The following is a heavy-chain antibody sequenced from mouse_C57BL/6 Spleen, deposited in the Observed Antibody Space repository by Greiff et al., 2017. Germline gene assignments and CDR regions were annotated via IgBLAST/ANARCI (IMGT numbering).Heavy chain of an antibody. D-gene: IGHD2-5*01. CDR1: GFTFSDYG. J-gene: IGHJ4*01. V-gene: IGHV5-17*01. CDR3: ARNSNYRYYAMDY. CDR2: ISSGSSTI. Sequence: EVKLVESGGGLVKPGGSLKLSCAASGFTFSDYGMHWVRQAPEKGLEWVAYISSGSSTIYYADTVKGRFTISRDNAKNTLFLQMTSLRSEDTAMYYCARNSNYRYYAMDYWGQGTSVTVSS.